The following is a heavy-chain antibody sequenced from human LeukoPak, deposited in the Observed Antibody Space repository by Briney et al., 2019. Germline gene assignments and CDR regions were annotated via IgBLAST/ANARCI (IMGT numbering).Heavy chain of an antibody. V-gene: IGHV5-51*01. CDR3: ARRDYFDSSGSATTFDL. J-gene: IGHJ3*01. D-gene: IGHD3-22*01. CDR2: IYPGDSDT. Sequence: GESLKISCKGSGYSFTSYWIGWVRQMPGKGLEWVGIIYPGDSDTRYSPSFQGQVTISADKSISTASLQWSSLQASDTAMYYCARRDYFDSSGSATTFDLWGQGTMVTVSS. CDR1: GYSFTSYW.